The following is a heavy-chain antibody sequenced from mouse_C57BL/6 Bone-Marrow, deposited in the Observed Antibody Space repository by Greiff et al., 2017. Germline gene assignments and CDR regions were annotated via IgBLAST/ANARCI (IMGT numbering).Heavy chain of an antibody. CDR2: IYPGDGDT. V-gene: IGHV1-80*01. Sequence: VHLVESGAELVKPGASVKISCKASGYAFSSYWMNWVKQRPGKGLEWIGQIYPGDGDTNYNGKFKGKATLTADKSSSTAYMQLSSLTSEDSAVYFCARVGLMDYWGQGTSVTVSS. CDR1: GYAFSSYW. J-gene: IGHJ4*01. CDR3: ARVGLMDY. D-gene: IGHD4-1*01.